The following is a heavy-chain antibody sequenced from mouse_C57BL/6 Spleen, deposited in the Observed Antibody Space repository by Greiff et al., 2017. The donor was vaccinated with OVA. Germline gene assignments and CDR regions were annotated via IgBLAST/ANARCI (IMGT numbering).Heavy chain of an antibody. D-gene: IGHD2-5*01. J-gene: IGHJ3*01. CDR3: ARENSNAWFAY. Sequence: EVQGVESGGGLVKPGGSLKLSCAASGFTFSSYAMSWVRQTPEKRLEWVATISDGGSYTYYPDNVKGRFTISRDNAKNNLYLQMSHLKSEDTAMYYCARENSNAWFAYWGQGTLVTVSA. CDR1: GFTFSSYA. V-gene: IGHV5-4*01. CDR2: ISDGGSYT.